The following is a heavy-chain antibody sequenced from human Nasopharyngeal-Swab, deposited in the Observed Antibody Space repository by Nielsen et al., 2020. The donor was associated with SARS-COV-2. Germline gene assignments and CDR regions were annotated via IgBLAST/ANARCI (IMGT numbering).Heavy chain of an antibody. CDR3: VRDSQWAFDY. CDR2: IRGSGGRGDT. Sequence: GESLKISCAASGFTFSTYAMSWVRQAPGKGLEWVSGIRGSGGRGDTFYADSVKGRFTISRDNAKNSLYLQVHSLRDDDTAVYYCVRDSQWAFDYWGQGALVTVSP. D-gene: IGHD2-8*01. V-gene: IGHV3-23*01. J-gene: IGHJ4*02. CDR1: GFTFSTYA.